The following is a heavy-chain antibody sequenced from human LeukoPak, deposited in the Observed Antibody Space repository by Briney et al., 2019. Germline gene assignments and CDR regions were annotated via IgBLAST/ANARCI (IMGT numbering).Heavy chain of an antibody. CDR3: AKDPGYCSGGSCSPLYYFDY. D-gene: IGHD2-15*01. CDR2: ISYDGSNK. CDR1: GFTFSSYG. J-gene: IGHJ4*02. Sequence: GGSLRLSCAASGFTFSSYGTHWVRQAPGKRLEWGAVISYDGSNKYYADSVKGRFTISRDNSKNTLYLQMNSLRAEDTAVYYCAKDPGYCSGGSCSPLYYFDYWGQGTLVTVSS. V-gene: IGHV3-30*18.